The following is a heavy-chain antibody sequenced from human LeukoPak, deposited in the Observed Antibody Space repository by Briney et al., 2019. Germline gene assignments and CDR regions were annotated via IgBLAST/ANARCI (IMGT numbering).Heavy chain of an antibody. V-gene: IGHV3-15*01. CDR1: GFTLSNAL. CDR3: TTALYGVPDY. D-gene: IGHD4-17*01. CDR2: IKSKSDGETT. Sequence: GSLLLSCAASGFTLSNALMSWVRQAPGKGLEWVGHIKSKSDGETTDYAAPGKGIFTISKDDSKNTLYLQMNSLKIEDTAVYYCTTALYGVPDYWGQGTLVTVSS. J-gene: IGHJ4*02.